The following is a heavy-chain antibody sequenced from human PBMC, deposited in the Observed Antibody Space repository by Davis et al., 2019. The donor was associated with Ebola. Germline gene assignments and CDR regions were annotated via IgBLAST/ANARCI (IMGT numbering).Heavy chain of an antibody. Sequence: PGGSLNLSCPASGFIFITYGFHWFRKAPGKGLEWVAAIGFDGNIIYYADSVKGRFTVSRDNSKNTVYLQMNSLRAEDTAVYYCARDQYSNAWYDYWGQGTLVTVSS. J-gene: IGHJ4*02. V-gene: IGHV3-33*01. CDR3: ARDQYSNAWYDY. CDR1: GFIFITYG. D-gene: IGHD6-19*01. CDR2: IGFDGNII.